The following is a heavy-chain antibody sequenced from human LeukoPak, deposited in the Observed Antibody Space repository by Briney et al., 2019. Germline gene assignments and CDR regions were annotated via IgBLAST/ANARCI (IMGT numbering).Heavy chain of an antibody. J-gene: IGHJ5*02. CDR3: ARDTAPDTPYYGSGNNWFDP. D-gene: IGHD3-10*01. Sequence: KPGGSLRLSCAASGFTFSSYSMNWVRQAPGKGLEWVSSISSSSSYIYYADPVKGRFTISRDNAKNSLYLQMNSLRAEDTAVYYCARDTAPDTPYYGSGNNWFDPWGQGTLVTVSS. CDR2: ISSSSSYI. V-gene: IGHV3-21*01. CDR1: GFTFSSYS.